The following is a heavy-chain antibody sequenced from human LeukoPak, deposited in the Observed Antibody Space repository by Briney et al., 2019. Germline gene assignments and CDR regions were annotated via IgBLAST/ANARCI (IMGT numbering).Heavy chain of an antibody. CDR3: ARLYTYDTLIGYYPDYYYYYMDV. D-gene: IGHD3-9*01. V-gene: IGHV5-51*01. J-gene: IGHJ6*03. CDR2: IYPGDSDT. CDR1: GYSFTSYW. Sequence: GESLKISCKGSGYSFTSYWIGWVRQMPGKGLEWMGIIYPGDSDTRYSPSFQGQVTISADKSISTAYLQWSSLKASDTAMYYCARLYTYDTLIGYYPDYYYYYMDVWGKGTTVTVSS.